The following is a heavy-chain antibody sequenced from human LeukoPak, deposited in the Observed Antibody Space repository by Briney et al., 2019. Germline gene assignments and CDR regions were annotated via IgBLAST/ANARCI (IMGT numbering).Heavy chain of an antibody. CDR3: ARNQSAYYYGSGSYYTNSPFDY. CDR2: IYYSGST. D-gene: IGHD3-10*01. V-gene: IGHV4-59*01. Sequence: SETLSLTCTVSAGSISTFYWSWLRQPPGKGLEWIGYIYYSGSTNYNPSLKSRVTISVDASKNQFSLNLSSVTAADTALYYCARNQSAYYYGSGSYYTNSPFDYWGQGTLVTVSS. J-gene: IGHJ4*02. CDR1: AGSISTFY.